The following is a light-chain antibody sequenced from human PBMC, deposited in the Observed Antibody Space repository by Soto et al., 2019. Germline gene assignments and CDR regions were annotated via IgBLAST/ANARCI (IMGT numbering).Light chain of an antibody. CDR1: QGIDTY. V-gene: IGKV1-27*01. CDR3: HKYTSAPFT. J-gene: IGKJ3*01. CDR2: AAS. Sequence: DIQMTQSPSSLSASVGDRVTITCRASQGIDTYLAWYQQKPGKDPKLLIYAASTLQSGVPSRFSGSGSGTDFTLTISSLQPEDVATYYCHKYTSAPFTFGPGTKVDIK.